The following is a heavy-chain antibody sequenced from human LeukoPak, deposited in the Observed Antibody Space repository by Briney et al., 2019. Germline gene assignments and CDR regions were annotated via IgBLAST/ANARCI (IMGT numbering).Heavy chain of an antibody. J-gene: IGHJ3*02. CDR1: GGTLSIYA. Sequence: VASVNVSCKASGGTLSIYAISWVRQAPGQGLEWMGGIIPIFGTANYAQKFQGRVTITADESTSTAYMELSSLRSEDTAVYYCAREHLRIPSAFDIWGQGTMVTVSS. CDR2: IIPIFGTA. CDR3: AREHLRIPSAFDI. D-gene: IGHD2-21*01. V-gene: IGHV1-69*01.